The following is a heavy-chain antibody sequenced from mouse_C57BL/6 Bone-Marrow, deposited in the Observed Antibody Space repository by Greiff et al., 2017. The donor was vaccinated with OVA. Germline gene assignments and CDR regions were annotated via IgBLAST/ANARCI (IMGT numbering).Heavy chain of an antibody. J-gene: IGHJ2*01. CDR2: ISSGGSYT. CDR3: ARHEDSHLFYY. D-gene: IGHD2-12*01. Sequence: EVNVVESGGDLVKPGGSLKLSCAASGFTFSSYGMSWVRQTPDKRLEWVATISSGGSYTYYPDSVKGRFTISRDNAKNPLYLQMSSLKSEATAMYYCARHEDSHLFYYWGQGTTLTVSS. CDR1: GFTFSSYG. V-gene: IGHV5-6*01.